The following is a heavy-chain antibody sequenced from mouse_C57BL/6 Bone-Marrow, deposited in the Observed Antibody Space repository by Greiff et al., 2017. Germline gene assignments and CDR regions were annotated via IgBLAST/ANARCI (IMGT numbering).Heavy chain of an antibody. D-gene: IGHD2-14*01. CDR1: GFSFNTYA. J-gene: IGHJ3*01. V-gene: IGHV10-1*01. Sequence: EADGGLVQPKGSLKLSCAASGFSFNTYAMNWVRQAPGKGLEWVARIRSKSNNYATYYADSVKDRFTNSRDDSESMLYLQMNNLKTEDKAMYYCVRHDRNDGRVAYWGQGTLVTVSA. CDR3: VRHDRNDGRVAY. CDR2: IRSKSNNYAT.